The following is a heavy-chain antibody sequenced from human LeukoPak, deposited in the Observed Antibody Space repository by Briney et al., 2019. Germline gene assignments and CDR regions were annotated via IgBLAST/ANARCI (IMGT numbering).Heavy chain of an antibody. CDR2: IYGGGST. V-gene: IGHV3-66*02. J-gene: IGHJ3*02. CDR3: ARDHSGSYQRAFDI. Sequence: GGSLRLSCAISAFTVSSNYVSWVRQAPGKGLEWVSVIYGGGSTNYADSVKGRFTISRDNSKNTLYLQMNSLRAEDTAVYYCARDHSGSYQRAFDIWGQGTMVTVSS. D-gene: IGHD1-26*01. CDR1: AFTVSSNY.